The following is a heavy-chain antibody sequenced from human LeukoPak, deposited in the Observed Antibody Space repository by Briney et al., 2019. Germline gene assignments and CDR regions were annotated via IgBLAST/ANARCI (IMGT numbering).Heavy chain of an antibody. J-gene: IGHJ4*02. CDR3: ARASLAAAVGY. V-gene: IGHV3-30*04. CDR1: GFTFSSYA. D-gene: IGHD6-13*01. CDR2: ISYDGSNK. Sequence: GGSLRLSCAASGFTFSSYAMHWVRQAPGKGLEWVAVISYDGSNKYYADSVKGRSTISRDNSKNTLYLQMNSLRAEDTAVYYCARASLAAAVGYWGQGTLVTVSS.